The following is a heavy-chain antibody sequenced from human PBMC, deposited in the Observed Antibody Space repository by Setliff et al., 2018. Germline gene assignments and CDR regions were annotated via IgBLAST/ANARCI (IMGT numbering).Heavy chain of an antibody. Sequence: GASVKVSCKTFANTFTAYYIHWVRQAPGQGLEWMGWINPNSGGTNYAPKFQGRVSMTRDPSITTAYLEMNSLKSDDTAVYYCVIPFCAGATCPPSWGQGTLVTVSS. CDR3: VIPFCAGATCPPS. D-gene: IGHD2-21*01. CDR1: ANTFTAYY. J-gene: IGHJ4*02. V-gene: IGHV1-2*02. CDR2: INPNSGGT.